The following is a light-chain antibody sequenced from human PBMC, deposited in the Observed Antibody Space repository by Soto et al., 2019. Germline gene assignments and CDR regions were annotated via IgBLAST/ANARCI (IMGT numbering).Light chain of an antibody. CDR3: QQRYIWPPIT. CDR1: QSVNSY. CDR2: DAS. V-gene: IGKV3-11*01. J-gene: IGKJ5*01. Sequence: EIVLTQSPATLSLPPGERATLSCRASQSVNSYLAWYQQKPGQAPRLLIYDASNRATGIPARFSGIGSGTDFTLTISSLEPEDFAVYYCQQRYIWPPITFGQGTRLEIK.